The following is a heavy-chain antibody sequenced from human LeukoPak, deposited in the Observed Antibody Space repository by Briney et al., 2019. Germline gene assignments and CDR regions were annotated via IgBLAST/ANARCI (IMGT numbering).Heavy chain of an antibody. CDR1: GYTFTGYY. V-gene: IGHV1-2*02. D-gene: IGHD6-6*01. J-gene: IGHJ6*02. CDR3: AREGGSSSSAGYDYYYYYGMDV. CDR2: INPNSGGT. Sequence: RASVKVSCKASGYTFTGYYMHWVRQAPGQGLEWMGWINPNSGGTNYAQKFQGRVTMTRDTSISTAYMELSRLRSDDTAVYCCAREGGSSSSAGYDYYYYYGMDVWGQGTTVTVSS.